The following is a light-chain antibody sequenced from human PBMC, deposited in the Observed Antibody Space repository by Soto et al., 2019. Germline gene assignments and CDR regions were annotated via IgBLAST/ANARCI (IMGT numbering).Light chain of an antibody. CDR2: DAS. V-gene: IGKV1-5*01. J-gene: IGKJ1*01. CDR1: QSVSSW. Sequence: DIQMTQSPSSLSASVGDRVTITCRASQSVSSWLGWYQQRPGEAPKLLIYDASKLERGVPSRFSGSGSGTEFTLTISSLQADDFATYYCQQYNSYSSWTFGHGTKVDIK. CDR3: QQYNSYSSWT.